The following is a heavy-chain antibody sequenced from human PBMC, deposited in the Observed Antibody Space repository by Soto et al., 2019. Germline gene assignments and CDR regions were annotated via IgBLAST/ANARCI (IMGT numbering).Heavy chain of an antibody. V-gene: IGHV4-39*01. CDR2: IYYSGST. CDR3: ARHYIAVAGNYYYGMDV. Sequence: SETLSLTCTVSGGSISSSSYYWGWIRQPPGKGLEWIGSIYYSGSTYYNPSLKSRVTISVDTSKNQFSLKLSSVTAADTAVYYCARHYIAVAGNYYYGMDVWGQGPTVTVSS. J-gene: IGHJ6*02. CDR1: GGSISSSSYY. D-gene: IGHD6-19*01.